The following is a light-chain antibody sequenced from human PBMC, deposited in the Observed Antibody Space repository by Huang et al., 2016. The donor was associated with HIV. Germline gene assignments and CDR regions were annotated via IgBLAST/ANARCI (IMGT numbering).Light chain of an antibody. CDR3: QQYNSWPPLFT. CDR1: QSVSTN. V-gene: IGKV3-15*01. J-gene: IGKJ3*01. CDR2: GAS. Sequence: EVLLTQSPATLSVSPGERATLSCRASQSVSTNLDWYQQKPGQAPRLLIYGASTRATGVPARFSGSWSWTEFTLTISSLQSEDSAVYYCQQYNSWPPLFTFGPGTKVDIK.